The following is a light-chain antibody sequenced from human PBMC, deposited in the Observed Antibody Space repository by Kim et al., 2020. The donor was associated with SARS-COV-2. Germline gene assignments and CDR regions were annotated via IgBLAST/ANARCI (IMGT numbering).Light chain of an antibody. Sequence: QSVLTQPPSASGTPGQRVTISCSGSSSNIGSNTVNWYQQVPGTAPKLLIYSNNQRPSGVPDRFSGSKSGTSASLAINGLQSEDEADYYCAAWDDSLNGPVFGGGTQLTVL. CDR1: SSNIGSNT. V-gene: IGLV1-44*01. CDR3: AAWDDSLNGPV. CDR2: SNN. J-gene: IGLJ2*01.